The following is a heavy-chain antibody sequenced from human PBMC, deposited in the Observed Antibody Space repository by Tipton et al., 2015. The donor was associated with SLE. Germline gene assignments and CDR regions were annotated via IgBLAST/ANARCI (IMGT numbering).Heavy chain of an antibody. J-gene: IGHJ6*02. V-gene: IGHV3-30*18. CDR3: AKQISPHYGMDV. CDR1: GFTFSSYG. CDR2: IWYDGSNK. Sequence: SLRLSCAASGFTFSSYGMHWVRQAPGKGLEWVAVIWYDGSNKYYADSVKGRFTISRDNSKNTLYLQMNSLRTGDTAVYYCAKQISPHYGMDVWGQGTTVTVSS.